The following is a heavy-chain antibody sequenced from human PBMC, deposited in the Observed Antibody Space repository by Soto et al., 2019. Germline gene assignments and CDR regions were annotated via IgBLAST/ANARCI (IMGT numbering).Heavy chain of an antibody. CDR2: IDPIDSYT. CDR1: GYSFTSYW. J-gene: IGHJ6*02. V-gene: IGHV5-10-1*01. D-gene: IGHD3-16*01. CDR3: ARRAHMSRRGETFSYYYYGMDV. Sequence: EVQLVQSGVEVKKPGESLRISCKGSGYSFTSYWISWVRQMPGKGLEWMGRIDPIDSYTNYSPSFQGHVTISADKSISTAYLQWSSLKASDTAMYYCARRAHMSRRGETFSYYYYGMDVWGQGTTVTVSS.